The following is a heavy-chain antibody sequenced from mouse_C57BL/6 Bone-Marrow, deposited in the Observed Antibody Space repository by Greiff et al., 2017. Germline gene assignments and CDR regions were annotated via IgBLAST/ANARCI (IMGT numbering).Heavy chain of an antibody. CDR1: GFNIKDDY. J-gene: IGHJ3*01. CDR2: IDPENGDT. D-gene: IGHD2-5*01. V-gene: IGHV14-4*01. CDR3: TRSNSFAD. Sequence: VQLKESGAELVRPGASVKLSCTASGFNIKDDYMHWVKQRPEQGLEWIGWIDPENGDTEYASKFQGKATITADTSSNTAYLQLSSLTSEDTAVYYCTRSNSFADWGKGTLVTVSA.